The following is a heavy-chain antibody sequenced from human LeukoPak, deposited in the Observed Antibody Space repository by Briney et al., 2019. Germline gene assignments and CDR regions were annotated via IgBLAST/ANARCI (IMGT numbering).Heavy chain of an antibody. V-gene: IGHV5-51*01. Sequence: GESLKISCQGSGYSFTTYWIGWVRQTPGIGLQWMAIIYPGDSNTKYSPSFQGQVTISADKSINTAYLQWSGLKASDTAMYYCARSRGVGASDAFDIWGQGTMVTVSS. D-gene: IGHD1-26*01. CDR1: GYSFTTYW. J-gene: IGHJ3*02. CDR2: IYPGDSNT. CDR3: ARSRGVGASDAFDI.